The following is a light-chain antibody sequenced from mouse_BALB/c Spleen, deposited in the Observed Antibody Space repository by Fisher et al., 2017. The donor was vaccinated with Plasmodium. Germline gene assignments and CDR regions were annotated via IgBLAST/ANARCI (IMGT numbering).Light chain of an antibody. CDR1: QSINNN. Sequence: DIVLTQSPATLSVTPGDSVSLSCRASQSINNNLHWYQQKSHESPRLLINYTSQSISGIPSRFSGSGSGTDFTLSINNVETEDFGMYFCQQSNSWPLTFGAGTKLELK. CDR2: YTS. CDR3: QQSNSWPLT. V-gene: IGKV5-43*01. J-gene: IGKJ5*01.